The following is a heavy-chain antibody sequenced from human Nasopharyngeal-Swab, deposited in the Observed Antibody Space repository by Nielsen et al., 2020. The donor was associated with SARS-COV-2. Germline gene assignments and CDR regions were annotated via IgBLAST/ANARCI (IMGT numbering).Heavy chain of an antibody. CDR2: INPSGGST. J-gene: IGHJ4*02. Sequence: WVRQAPGQGLEWMGIINPSGGSTSYAQKFQGRVTMTRDTSASTVYMELSSLRSEDTAVYYCARGLGDSSGYYDYWGQGTLVTVSS. V-gene: IGHV1-46*01. D-gene: IGHD3-22*01. CDR3: ARGLGDSSGYYDY.